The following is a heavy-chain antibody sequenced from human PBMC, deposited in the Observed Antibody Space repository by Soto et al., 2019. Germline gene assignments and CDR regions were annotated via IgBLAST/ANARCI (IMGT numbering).Heavy chain of an antibody. CDR3: ARWGCSGSNCNLNQRSFDL. CDR2: IWYDGSNK. J-gene: IGHJ4*02. V-gene: IGHV3-33*01. CDR1: GFIFNEYG. Sequence: QVQLVESGGGVVQPGRSLRLSCAASGFIFNEYGMHWVRQAPGEGLEWVAGIWYDGSNKSYADSVRGRFTFSRDNSRNRMSLPMNSLRVEDTPMWYCARWGCSGSNCNLNQRSFDLWGQGTLVTVSS. D-gene: IGHD2-15*01.